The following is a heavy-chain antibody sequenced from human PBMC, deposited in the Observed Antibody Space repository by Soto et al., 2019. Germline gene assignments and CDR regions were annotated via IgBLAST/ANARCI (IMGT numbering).Heavy chain of an antibody. Sequence: ASVKVSCKASGYTFTGYYMHWVRQAPGQGLEWMGWINPNSGGTNYAQKFQGWVTMTRDTSISTAYMELSRLRSDDTAVYYCARDSNVATPLFEYWGQGTLVTVS. CDR3: ARDSNVATPLFEY. CDR2: INPNSGGT. V-gene: IGHV1-2*04. J-gene: IGHJ4*02. CDR1: GYTFTGYY. D-gene: IGHD2-15*01.